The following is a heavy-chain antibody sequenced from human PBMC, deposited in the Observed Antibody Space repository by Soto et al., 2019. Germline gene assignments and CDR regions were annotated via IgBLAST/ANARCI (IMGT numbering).Heavy chain of an antibody. V-gene: IGHV3-23*01. J-gene: IGHJ4*02. D-gene: IGHD7-27*01. Sequence: EVQLLESGGGLVQPGGSLRLSCAASGFTFSSYTMSWVRQGPGKGLEWVSGISSSGGSTVYADSVKGRFTISRDNFKHPLYLQMNSLRAEDTVVYYCATGWGDYWGQGTPVTVSS. CDR2: ISSSGGST. CDR1: GFTFSSYT. CDR3: ATGWGDY.